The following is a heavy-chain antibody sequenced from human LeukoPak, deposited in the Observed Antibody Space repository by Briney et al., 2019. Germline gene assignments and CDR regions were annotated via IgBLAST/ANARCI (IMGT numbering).Heavy chain of an antibody. CDR1: GYTFTSYG. D-gene: IGHD3-10*01. Sequence: ASVKVSCKASGYTFTSYGISWVRQAPGQGLEWMGWISAYNGNTNYAQKLQGRVTMTTDTSTSTAYMELRSLRSEDTAVYYCARSGLRGSGSWHYYYMDVWGKGTTVTVSS. J-gene: IGHJ6*03. CDR3: ARSGLRGSGSWHYYYMDV. CDR2: ISAYNGNT. V-gene: IGHV1-18*01.